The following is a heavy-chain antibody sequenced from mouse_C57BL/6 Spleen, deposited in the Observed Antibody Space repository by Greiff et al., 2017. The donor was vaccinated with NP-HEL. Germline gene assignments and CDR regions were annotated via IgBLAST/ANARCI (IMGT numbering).Heavy chain of an antibody. CDR1: GYTFTSYW. CDR2: IDPSDSYT. D-gene: IGHD2-1*01. V-gene: IGHV1-69*01. J-gene: IGHJ4*01. CDR3: ARNLYYGYAMDY. Sequence: QVQLKQPGAELVMPGASVKLSCKASGYTFTSYWMHWVKQRPGQGLEWIGEIDPSDSYTNYNQKFKGKSTLTVDKSSSTAYMQLSSLTSEDSAVYYCARNLYYGYAMDYWGQGTSVTVSS.